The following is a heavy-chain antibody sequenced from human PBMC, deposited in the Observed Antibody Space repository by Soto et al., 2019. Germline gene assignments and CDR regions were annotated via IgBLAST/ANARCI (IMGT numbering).Heavy chain of an antibody. J-gene: IGHJ4*02. CDR2: ISWDGRST. V-gene: IGHV3-43*01. CDR1: GFTFDDYS. Sequence: GGSLRLSCAASGFTFDDYSMHWVRQAPGEGLEWVSLISWDGRSTYYADSVEGRFTISRDNSKNSLYLQMNSLTTEDTAFYYCGKDGAVSDYTYLDYWGQGALVTVSS. CDR3: GKDGAVSDYTYLDY. D-gene: IGHD4-17*01.